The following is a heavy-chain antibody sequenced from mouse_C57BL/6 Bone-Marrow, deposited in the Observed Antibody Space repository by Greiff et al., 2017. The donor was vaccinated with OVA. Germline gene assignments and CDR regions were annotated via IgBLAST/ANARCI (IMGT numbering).Heavy chain of an antibody. D-gene: IGHD2-2*01. CDR2: IDPETGGT. Sequence: QVQLQQSGAELVRPGASVTLSCKASGYTFTDYEMHWVKQTPVHGLEWIGAIDPETGGTAYNQKFKGKAILTADKSSSTAYMELRSLTSEDSAVYDCTTLLWLRQRYFDVWGTGTTVTVSS. CDR1: GYTFTDYE. CDR3: TTLLWLRQRYFDV. J-gene: IGHJ1*03. V-gene: IGHV1-15*01.